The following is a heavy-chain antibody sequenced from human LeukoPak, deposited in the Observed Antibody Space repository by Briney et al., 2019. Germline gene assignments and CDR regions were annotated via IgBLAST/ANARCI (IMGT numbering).Heavy chain of an antibody. CDR1: GFTFSSYA. CDR2: ISGSGGST. V-gene: IGHV3-23*01. D-gene: IGHD1-14*01. CDR3: LVRIFAGYYFDY. Sequence: PGGSLRLSCAASGFTFSSYAMSWVRQAPGKGLEWVSAISGSGGSTYYADSVKGRFTISRDNSKNTLYLQMNSLRAEDTAVYYCLVRIFAGYYFDYWGQGTLVAVSS. J-gene: IGHJ4*02.